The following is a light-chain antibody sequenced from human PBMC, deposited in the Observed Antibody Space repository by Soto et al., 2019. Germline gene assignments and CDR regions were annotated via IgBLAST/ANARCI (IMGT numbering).Light chain of an antibody. CDR1: SASIGAGYD. V-gene: IGLV1-40*01. Sequence: QSVLTQPPSVSGAPGQRVTISCTGNSASIGAGYDVHWYQQLPGTAPRLLIYGNNNRPSGVPDRFSGSKSGTSASLAITGLQAEDEADYYCQSYDSSLSGVVFGGGTKLTVL. CDR2: GNN. J-gene: IGLJ2*01. CDR3: QSYDSSLSGVV.